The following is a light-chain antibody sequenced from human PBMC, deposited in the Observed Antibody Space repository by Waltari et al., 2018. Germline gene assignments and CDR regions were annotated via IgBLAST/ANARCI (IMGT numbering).Light chain of an antibody. CDR2: KAN. CDR1: SGSLSTTSY. V-gene: IGLV8-61*01. J-gene: IGLJ3*02. Sequence: QTVVTQEPSLSVSPGGTVTLTCALSSGSLSTTSYATWYQHTPGQAPRTLVYKANARSPGVPCRLPGSILGNTAALTITGAQADDESDYYCALYMGSGIWVFGGGTRLTVL. CDR3: ALYMGSGIWV.